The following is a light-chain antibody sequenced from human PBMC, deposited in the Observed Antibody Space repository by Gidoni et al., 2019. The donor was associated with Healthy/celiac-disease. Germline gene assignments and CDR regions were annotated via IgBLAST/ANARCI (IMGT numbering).Light chain of an antibody. J-gene: IGKJ2*01. CDR1: QSVSSN. CDR2: GAS. V-gene: IGKV3-15*01. Sequence: EIGMTQSPATLSVSPGERATLSCRASQSVSSNLAWYQQKPGQAPRLLIYGASPRATGIPARFSGSGSGTEFTLTISSLQSEDFAVYYCQQYNNWPPNTFGQGTKLEIK. CDR3: QQYNNWPPNT.